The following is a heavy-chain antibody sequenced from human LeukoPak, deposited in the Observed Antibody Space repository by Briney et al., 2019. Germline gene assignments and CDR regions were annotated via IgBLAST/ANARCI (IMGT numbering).Heavy chain of an antibody. CDR2: INTNTGTP. D-gene: IGHD2-8*01. Sequence: ASVKVSCKASGYTFTSYDINWVRQATGQGLQWMGWINTNTGTPAYAHDFRGRFVFSLDTSLSTTYLQINNLKPDDTAIYYCAQSVPRGVSWGQGTLVTVSS. J-gene: IGHJ4*02. CDR1: GYTFTSYD. CDR3: AQSVPRGVS. V-gene: IGHV7-4-1*02.